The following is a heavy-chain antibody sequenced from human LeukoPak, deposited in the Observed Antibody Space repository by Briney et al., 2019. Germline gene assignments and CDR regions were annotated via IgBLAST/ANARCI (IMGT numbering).Heavy chain of an antibody. Sequence: PSETLSLTCTVSGGSIRSYYWSWIRQPAGKGLEWVGRIYTSGSTNYNPSLKSRVTMSVDTSKNQFSLKLSSVTAADTAVYYCVRTSCGGDCYKFGCWGHRILVTVSS. CDR3: VRTSCGGDCYKFGC. V-gene: IGHV4-4*07. J-gene: IGHJ4*01. CDR1: GGSIRSYY. CDR2: IYTSGST. D-gene: IGHD2-21*02.